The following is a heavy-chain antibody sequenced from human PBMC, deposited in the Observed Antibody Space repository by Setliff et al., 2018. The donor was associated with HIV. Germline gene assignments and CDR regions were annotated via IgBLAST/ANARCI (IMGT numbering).Heavy chain of an antibody. CDR3: ARRSGYAEDY. CDR2: IYNSGST. Sequence: KPSETLSLTCTVSGGSISSGDYYWTWIRQPPGKGLEWIGYIYNSGSTYYNPSLKSRVTILVDTSKNQLSLKLSSVTAADTAVYYCARRSGYAEDYWGQGTLVTVSS. J-gene: IGHJ4*02. CDR1: GGSISSGDYY. V-gene: IGHV4-30-4*08. D-gene: IGHD5-12*01.